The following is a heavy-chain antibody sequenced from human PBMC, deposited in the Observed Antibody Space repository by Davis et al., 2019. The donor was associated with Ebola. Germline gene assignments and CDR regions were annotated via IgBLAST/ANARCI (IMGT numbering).Heavy chain of an antibody. V-gene: IGHV4-59*01. D-gene: IGHD2-21*02. Sequence: SETLSLTCSVSGGSIRGYHWSWIRQSPGKGLEWIGYIYDSGFTNYNPSLKNRVTLSLDTSKSQFSLKLNFVTAADTAVYYCARAAPHCSPGCYFDSWGQGSPVTVSS. J-gene: IGHJ4*02. CDR3: ARAAPHCSPGCYFDS. CDR2: IYDSGFT. CDR1: GGSIRGYH.